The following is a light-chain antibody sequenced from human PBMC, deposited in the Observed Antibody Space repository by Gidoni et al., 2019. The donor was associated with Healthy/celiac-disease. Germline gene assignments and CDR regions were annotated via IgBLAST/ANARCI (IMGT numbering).Light chain of an antibody. CDR2: GAS. V-gene: IGKV3-20*01. CDR1: QSVSSSY. CDR3: QQYGSSST. Sequence: EIVLTPSPGTLSLSPRERATLSCRASQSVSSSYLAWYQQKPGQAPRLRIYGASSRATGIPDRFSGSGSGTDFTLTISRLEPEDFAVYYCQQYGSSSTFGGGTKVEIK. J-gene: IGKJ4*01.